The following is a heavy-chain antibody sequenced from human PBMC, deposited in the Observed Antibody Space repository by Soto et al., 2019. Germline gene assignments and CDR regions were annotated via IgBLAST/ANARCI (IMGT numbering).Heavy chain of an antibody. V-gene: IGHV1-18*01. D-gene: IGHD3-16*01. Sequence: QVQLVQSGAEVKKPGASVKVSCKASGYTFTSYGISWVRQAPGQGLEWMGWINAHNGNTKYAQKVQGRVTMTTDTSTSTAYMELRRLRSDDTAVYYCARDPALGGPFDYWGQGTLVTVSS. CDR2: INAHNGNT. J-gene: IGHJ4*02. CDR1: GYTFTSYG. CDR3: ARDPALGGPFDY.